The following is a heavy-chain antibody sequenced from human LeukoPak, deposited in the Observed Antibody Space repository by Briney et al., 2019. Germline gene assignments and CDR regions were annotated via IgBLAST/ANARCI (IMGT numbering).Heavy chain of an antibody. J-gene: IGHJ4*02. V-gene: IGHV3-23*01. Sequence: GGSLRLSCAASGFAFSSYAMSWVRQAPGKGLEWVSAISASGGSTYYADSVKGRFTISRDNSKNTLYLQMNRLRADDTAVYYCAKGSGPWFGDLNLDYWGQGTLVTVSS. CDR3: AKGSGPWFGDLNLDY. CDR1: GFAFSSYA. D-gene: IGHD3-10*01. CDR2: ISASGGST.